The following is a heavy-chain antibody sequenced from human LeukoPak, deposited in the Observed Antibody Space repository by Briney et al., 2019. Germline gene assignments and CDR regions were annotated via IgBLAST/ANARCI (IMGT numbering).Heavy chain of an antibody. CDR1: GGSISSGDYY. CDR2: IYYSGST. CDR3: ARVAVATFSSYYLDY. V-gene: IGHV4-30-4*08. J-gene: IGHJ4*02. Sequence: SQTLSLTCTVSGGSISSGDYYWSWIRQPPGKGLEWIGYIYYSGSTYYNPSLKSRVTISVDTSKNQFSLKLSSVTAADTAVYYCARVAVATFSSYYLDYWGQGTLVTLSS. D-gene: IGHD5-12*01.